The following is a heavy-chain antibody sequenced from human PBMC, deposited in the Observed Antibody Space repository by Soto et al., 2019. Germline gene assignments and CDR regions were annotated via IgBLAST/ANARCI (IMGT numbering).Heavy chain of an antibody. V-gene: IGHV3-30*18. CDR1: GFTFSSYG. D-gene: IGHD6-6*01. Sequence: QVQLVESGGGVVQPGRSLRLSCAASGFTFSSYGMHWVRQAPGKGLEWVAVISYDGSNKYYADSVKGRFTISRDNSKNTLYLQMNSLRAEDTAVSYCAKLGGARNSNERVYWGQGTLVTVSS. CDR3: AKLGGARNSNERVY. J-gene: IGHJ4*02. CDR2: ISYDGSNK.